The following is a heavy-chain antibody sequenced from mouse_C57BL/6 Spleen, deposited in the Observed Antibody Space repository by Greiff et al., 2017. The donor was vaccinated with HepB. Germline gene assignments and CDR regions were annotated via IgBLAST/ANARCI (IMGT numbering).Heavy chain of an antibody. D-gene: IGHD2-2*01. CDR1: GFTFSDYY. V-gene: IGHV5-16*01. J-gene: IGHJ1*03. CDR3: AREGYYWYFDV. CDR2: INYDGSST. Sequence: EVLLVESEGGLVQPGSSMKLSCTASGFTFSDYYMAWVRQVPEKGLEWVANINYDGSSTYYLDSLKSRFIISRDNAKNMLYLQMSSLKSEDTATYYCAREGYYWYFDVWGTGTTVTVSS.